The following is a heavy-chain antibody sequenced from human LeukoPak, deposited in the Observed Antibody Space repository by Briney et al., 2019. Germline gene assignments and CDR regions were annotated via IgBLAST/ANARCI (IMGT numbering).Heavy chain of an antibody. Sequence: GGSLRLSCAASGSTFSNYEVNWVRQAPGKGLEWVSSISSSSSYIYYADSVKGRFTISRDNAKNSLYLQMNSLRAEDTAVYYCASAKAGILDYWGQGTLVTVSS. D-gene: IGHD6-13*01. CDR2: ISSSSSYI. V-gene: IGHV3-21*01. J-gene: IGHJ4*02. CDR3: ASAKAGILDY. CDR1: GSTFSNYE.